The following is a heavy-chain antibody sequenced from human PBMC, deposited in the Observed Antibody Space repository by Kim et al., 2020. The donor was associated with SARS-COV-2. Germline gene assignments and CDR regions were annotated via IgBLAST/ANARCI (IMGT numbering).Heavy chain of an antibody. D-gene: IGHD3-10*01. V-gene: IGHV4-31*03. Sequence: SETLSLTCTVSGGSISSGGYYWSWIRQHPGKGLEWIGYIYYSGSTYYNPSLKSRVTISVDTSKNQFSLKLSSVTAADTAVYYCARVAVRGVYYFDYWGQGTLVTVSS. CDR3: ARVAVRGVYYFDY. CDR1: GGSISSGGYY. CDR2: IYYSGST. J-gene: IGHJ4*02.